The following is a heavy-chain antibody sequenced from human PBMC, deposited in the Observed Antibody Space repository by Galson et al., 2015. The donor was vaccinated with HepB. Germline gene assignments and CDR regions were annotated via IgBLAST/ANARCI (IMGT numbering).Heavy chain of an antibody. CDR2: ISGSGGST. V-gene: IGHV3-23*01. J-gene: IGHJ4*02. Sequence: SLRLSCAASGFTFSSYAMSWVRQAPGKGLEWVSVISGSGGSTYYADAVKGRFTISRDNSKNTLYLQMNSLRAEDTAVYYFARGYYDSSGYPFDYWGQGTLVTGSS. CDR3: ARGYYDSSGYPFDY. D-gene: IGHD3-22*01. CDR1: GFTFSSYA.